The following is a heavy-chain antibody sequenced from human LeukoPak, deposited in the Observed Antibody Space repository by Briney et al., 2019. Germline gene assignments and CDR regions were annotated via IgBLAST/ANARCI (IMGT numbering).Heavy chain of an antibody. D-gene: IGHD2-8*01. J-gene: IGHJ3*02. Sequence: SVRGSRKGSLDTFTRYYMHWVRQAPGQEGERVGWINPNGGSTSYAQKFQGRVTMTRDTSTSTVYMELSSLRSEDTAVYYCARGCGYLCPGGAFDIWGQGTMVTVSS. CDR3: ARGCGYLCPGGAFDI. CDR1: LDTFTRYY. CDR2: INPNGGST. V-gene: IGHV1-46*01.